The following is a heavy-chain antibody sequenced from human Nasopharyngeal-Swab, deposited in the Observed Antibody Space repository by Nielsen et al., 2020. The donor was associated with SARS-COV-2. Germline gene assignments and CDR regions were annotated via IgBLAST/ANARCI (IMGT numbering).Heavy chain of an antibody. J-gene: IGHJ3*02. CDR3: ARDYGILWRRVPFDI. D-gene: IGHD2-21*01. Sequence: RQAQGKGLEWVSYISSSGSTIYYADSVEGRFTISRDNAKNSLYLQMNSLRAEDTAVYYCARDYGILWRRVPFDIWGQGTMVTVSS. CDR2: ISSSGSTI. V-gene: IGHV3-11*01.